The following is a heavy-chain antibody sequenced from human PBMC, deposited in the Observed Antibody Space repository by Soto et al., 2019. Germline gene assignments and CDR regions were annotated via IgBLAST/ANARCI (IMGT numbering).Heavy chain of an antibody. CDR3: ARGRAAGTYRYYYYGMDV. CDR2: INHSGST. CDR1: GGSFSGYY. J-gene: IGHJ6*02. Sequence: QVQLQQWGAGLLKPSETLSLTCAVYGGSFSGYYWSWIRQPPGKGLEWIGEINHSGSTNYNPSLKSRVTXXXXXXXXXXXXXXXXXXXXXXXXXXCARGRAAGTYRYYYYGMDVWVQGTTVTVSS. V-gene: IGHV4-34*01. D-gene: IGHD6-13*01.